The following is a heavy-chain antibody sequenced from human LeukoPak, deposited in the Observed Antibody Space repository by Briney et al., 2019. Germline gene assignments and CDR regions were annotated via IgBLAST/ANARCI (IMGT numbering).Heavy chain of an antibody. CDR1: GYTFTSYG. J-gene: IGHJ4*02. V-gene: IGHV1-18*01. CDR2: ISAYNGNT. D-gene: IGHD4-17*01. CDR3: ARDKGYYGDYAVGY. Sequence: ASVKVSCKASGYTFTSYGISWVRQAPGQGLEWTGWISAYNGNTNYAQKLQGRVTMTTDTSTSTAYMELRSLRSDDTAVYYCARDKGYYGDYAVGYWGQGTLVTVSS.